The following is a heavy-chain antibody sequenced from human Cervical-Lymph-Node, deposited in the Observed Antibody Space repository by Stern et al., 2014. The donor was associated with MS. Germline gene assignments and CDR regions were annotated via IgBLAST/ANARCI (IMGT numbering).Heavy chain of an antibody. CDR3: ARARVGDYARSPHLDS. CDR2: ISNNSTHT. Sequence: EVQLVESGGGLVQPGESLRLSCDASGFTFSHYSINWVRQAPGKGLEWISSISNNSTHTYHEDSGEGRFTISRDSAKDAVSLHMVSLRAEDTAVYYCARARVGDYARSPHLDSWGQGTLVTVSS. J-gene: IGHJ4*02. D-gene: IGHD4-17*01. V-gene: IGHV3-21*01. CDR1: GFTFSHYS.